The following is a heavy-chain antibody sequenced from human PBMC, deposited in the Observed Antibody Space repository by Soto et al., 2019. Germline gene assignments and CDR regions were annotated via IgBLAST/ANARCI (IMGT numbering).Heavy chain of an antibody. CDR2: IYYSGST. CDR1: GGSISSGGYY. D-gene: IGHD3-22*01. V-gene: IGHV4-31*03. Sequence: PWETLSLTCTVSGGSISSGGYYWSWIRQHPGKGLEWIGYIYYSGSTYYNPSLKSRVTISVDTSKNQFSLKLSSVTAADTAVYYCASSGRMYYYDSSGYYPGAFDIWGQGTMVTVSS. CDR3: ASSGRMYYYDSSGYYPGAFDI. J-gene: IGHJ3*02.